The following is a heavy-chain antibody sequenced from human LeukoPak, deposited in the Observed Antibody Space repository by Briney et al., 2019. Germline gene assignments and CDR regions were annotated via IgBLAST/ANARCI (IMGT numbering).Heavy chain of an antibody. D-gene: IGHD2-15*01. J-gene: IGHJ6*03. Sequence: PGGSLRLSCAASGFTFSSYSMNWVRQAPGKGLEWVSSISSSSSYIYYADSVKGRFTISRDNAKNSLYLQMNSLRAEDTAVYYCARAEPPPAAALYYYYYMDVWGKGTTVTISS. CDR1: GFTFSSYS. V-gene: IGHV3-21*01. CDR3: ARAEPPPAAALYYYYYMDV. CDR2: ISSSSSYI.